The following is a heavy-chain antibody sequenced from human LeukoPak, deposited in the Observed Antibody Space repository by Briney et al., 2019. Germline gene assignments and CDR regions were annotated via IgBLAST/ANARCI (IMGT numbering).Heavy chain of an antibody. Sequence: PSQTLSLTCTVSGGSISSGGYYWSWIRQHPGKGLEWIGYIYYSGSTYYNPSLKSRVTMSVDTSKNQFSLKLSSVTAADTAVYYCARSPSGYSGSWYLGWGQGTLVTVSS. CDR3: ARSPSGYSGSWYLG. J-gene: IGHJ4*02. V-gene: IGHV4-31*03. CDR1: GGSISSGGYY. CDR2: IYYSGST. D-gene: IGHD6-13*01.